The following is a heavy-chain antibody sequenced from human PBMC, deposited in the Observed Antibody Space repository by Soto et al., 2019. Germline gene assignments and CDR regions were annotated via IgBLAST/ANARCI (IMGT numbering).Heavy chain of an antibody. V-gene: IGHV3-23*01. CDR2: VTATAESA. CDR3: ARGRYYDSPQDL. D-gene: IGHD3-10*01. Sequence: GACLRPACTTLIFNVDDCAMYWVRQAPGKGLEWVSAVTATAESAYYTDSVRGRFIITRDNSDNMLYLQMSSLRVEDTAIYFCARGRYYDSPQDLWGRGTQVTVSS. J-gene: IGHJ5*02. CDR1: IFNVDDCA.